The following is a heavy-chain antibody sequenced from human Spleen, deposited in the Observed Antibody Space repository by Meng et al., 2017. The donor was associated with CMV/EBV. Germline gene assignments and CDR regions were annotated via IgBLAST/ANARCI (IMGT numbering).Heavy chain of an antibody. CDR2: INPNSGGT. J-gene: IGHJ4*02. CDR3: ARLSSSWYPTFDY. V-gene: IGHV1-2*02. CDR1: AYTFTGYY. Sequence: KASAYTFTGYYMHWVRQAPGQGLEWMGWINPNSGGTNYAQKFQGRVTMTRDTSISTAYMELSRLRSDDTAVYYCARLSSSWYPTFDYWGQGTLVTVSS. D-gene: IGHD6-13*01.